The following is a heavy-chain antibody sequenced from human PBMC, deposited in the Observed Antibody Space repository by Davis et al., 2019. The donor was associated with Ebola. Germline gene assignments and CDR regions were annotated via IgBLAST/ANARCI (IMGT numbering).Heavy chain of an antibody. CDR2: IKSKTDGGTT. V-gene: IGHV3-15*01. D-gene: IGHD1-26*01. J-gene: IGHJ3*02. Sequence: PGGSLRLSCAASGFTFSNAWMSWVRQAPGKGLEWVGRIKSKTDGGTTDYAAPVKGRFTISRDDSKNMLYLQMNSLKTEDTAVYYCTTVDSGSLPWDAFDIWGQGTMVTVSS. CDR1: GFTFSNAW. CDR3: TTVDSGSLPWDAFDI.